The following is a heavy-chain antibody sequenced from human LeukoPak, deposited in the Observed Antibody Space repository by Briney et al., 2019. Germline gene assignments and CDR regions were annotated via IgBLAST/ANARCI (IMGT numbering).Heavy chain of an antibody. CDR3: ARDRGRAGSWFDP. J-gene: IGHJ5*02. V-gene: IGHV4-30-4*01. CDR1: GGSISSGDYY. Sequence: SETLSLTCTVSGGSISSGDYYWSWIHQPPGKGLEWIGYIYYSGSTYYNPSLKSRVTISVDTSKNQFSLKLSSVTAADTAVYYCARDRGRAGSWFDPWGQGTLVTVSS. D-gene: IGHD3-10*01. CDR2: IYYSGST.